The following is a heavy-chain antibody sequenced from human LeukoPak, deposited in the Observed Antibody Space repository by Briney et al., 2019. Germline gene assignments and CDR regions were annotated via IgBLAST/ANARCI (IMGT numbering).Heavy chain of an antibody. CDR1: GGSFSGYY. Sequence: SETLSLTCAVYGGSFSGYYWSWIRQPPGKGLEWIGEINHSGSTIYNPSLKSRVTISVDTSKNQFSLKLSSVTAADTAVYYCASGPYPLDYWGQGTLVTVSS. CDR3: ASGPYPLDY. J-gene: IGHJ4*02. CDR2: INHSGST. V-gene: IGHV4-34*01.